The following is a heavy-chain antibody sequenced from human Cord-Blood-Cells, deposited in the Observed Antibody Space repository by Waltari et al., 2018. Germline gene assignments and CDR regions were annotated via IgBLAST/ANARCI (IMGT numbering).Heavy chain of an antibody. CDR1: AFTFLHNS. CDR3: ARDCSGGSCYDY. D-gene: IGHD2-15*01. J-gene: IGHJ4*02. V-gene: IGHV3-21*01. CDR2: ISSRSSYI. Sequence: EVQLVASGGGLVQPGGARSLPCAAPAFTFLHNSMTWFRQAPGKGLEWCSSISSRSSYIYYADSVKGRFTISRDNAKNSLYLQMNSLRAEDTAVYDCARDCSGGSCYDYWGQGTLVTVSS.